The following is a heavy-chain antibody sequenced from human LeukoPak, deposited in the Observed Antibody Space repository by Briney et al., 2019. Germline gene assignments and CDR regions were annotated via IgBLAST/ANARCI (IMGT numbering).Heavy chain of an antibody. CDR2: ISAYNGNT. CDR3: AREKVWGYSYRDGPYYGMDV. V-gene: IGHV1-18*04. J-gene: IGHJ6*04. CDR1: GYTFTSYG. D-gene: IGHD5-18*01. Sequence: ASVKVSCKASGYTFTSYGISWVRQAPGQGLEWMGWISAYNGNTHYAQKLQGRVTMTTATSTRTAYMELRSLRSDDTAVYYCAREKVWGYSYRDGPYYGMDVWGKGTTVTVSS.